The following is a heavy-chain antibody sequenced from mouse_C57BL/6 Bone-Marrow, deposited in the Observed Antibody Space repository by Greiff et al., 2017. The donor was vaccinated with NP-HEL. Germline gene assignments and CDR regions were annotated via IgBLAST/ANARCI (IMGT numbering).Heavy chain of an antibody. CDR3: TTDTTVVAGGDY. CDR1: GFNIKDDY. J-gene: IGHJ2*01. CDR2: IDPENGDT. D-gene: IGHD1-1*01. V-gene: IGHV14-4*01. Sequence: VQLQQSGAELVRPGASVKLSCTASGFNIKDDYMHWVKQRPEQGLEWIGWIDPENGDTEYASKFQGKATITADPSSNTAYLQLSSLTSEDTAVYYGTTDTTVVAGGDYWGQGTTLTVSS.